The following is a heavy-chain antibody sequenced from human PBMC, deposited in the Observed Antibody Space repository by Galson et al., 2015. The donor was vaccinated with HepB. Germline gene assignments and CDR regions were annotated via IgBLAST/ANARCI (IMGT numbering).Heavy chain of an antibody. CDR1: GYTFTSYA. CDR2: INAGNGNT. Sequence: SVKVSCKASGYTFTSYAMHWVRQAPGQRLEWMGWINAGNGNTKYSQKFQGRVTITRDTSGSTAYMELSSLRSEDTAVYYCARWGRVWFGELATEKWFDPWGQGTLVTVSS. CDR3: ARWGRVWFGELATEKWFDP. D-gene: IGHD3-10*01. J-gene: IGHJ5*02. V-gene: IGHV1-3*01.